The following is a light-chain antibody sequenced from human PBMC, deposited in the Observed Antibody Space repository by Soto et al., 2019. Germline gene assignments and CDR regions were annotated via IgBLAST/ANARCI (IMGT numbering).Light chain of an antibody. CDR2: GAY. Sequence: ERVMAPCPATLSGSSRERSTLSCRGSQTVGNNLARYQPKPGQAPRLLIYGAYTRATGIPARFSGSGSGTDFTLTISSLQSEDFAVYYCQHYNYWPPKTFGQGTKGDI. V-gene: IGKV3-15*01. J-gene: IGKJ1*01. CDR1: QTVGNN. CDR3: QHYNYWPPKT.